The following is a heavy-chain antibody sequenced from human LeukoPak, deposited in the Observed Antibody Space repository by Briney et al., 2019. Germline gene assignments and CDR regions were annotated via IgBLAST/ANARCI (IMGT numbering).Heavy chain of an antibody. CDR3: ARDRRAVGARVDY. D-gene: IGHD1-26*01. V-gene: IGHV4-39*07. CDR2: IYYSGST. Sequence: SETLSLTCTVSGGSISSYYWGWIRQPPGKGLEWIGSIYYSGSTYYNPSLKSRVTISVDTSKNQFSLKLSSVTAADTAVYYCARDRRAVGARVDYWGQGTLVTVSS. J-gene: IGHJ4*02. CDR1: GGSISSYY.